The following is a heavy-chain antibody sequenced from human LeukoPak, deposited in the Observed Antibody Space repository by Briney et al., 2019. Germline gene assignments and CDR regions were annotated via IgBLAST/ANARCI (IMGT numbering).Heavy chain of an antibody. J-gene: IGHJ3*02. V-gene: IGHV3-48*02. D-gene: IGHD2-15*01. CDR1: GFTLGRYS. Sequence: GGSLRLSCAASGFTLGRYSMNWVRQAPGKGLQWVSYIGGVSSTISYADSVKGRFTISRDNAKDSLYLQMNSLGDEDTAVYYCARDVDYAFDIWGQGTLVTVSS. CDR3: ARDVDYAFDI. CDR2: IGGVSSTI.